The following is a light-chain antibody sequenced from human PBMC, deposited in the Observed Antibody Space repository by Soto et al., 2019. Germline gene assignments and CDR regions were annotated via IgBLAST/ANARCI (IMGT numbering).Light chain of an antibody. CDR3: QQYYSTPRT. J-gene: IGKJ1*01. Sequence: DIVMTQSPDSLAVSLGERATINCKSSQSVLYSSNNKYYLAWYQQKPGQPPKLLIYWASTRESGVPDRFSGSGSGTDFTLTISSLQAKDVAVYYCQQYYSTPRTFGQGTKVEIK. CDR1: QSVLYSSNNKYY. V-gene: IGKV4-1*01. CDR2: WAS.